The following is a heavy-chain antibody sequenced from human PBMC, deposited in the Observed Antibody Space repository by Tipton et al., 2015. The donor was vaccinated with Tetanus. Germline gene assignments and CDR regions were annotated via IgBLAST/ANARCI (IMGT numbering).Heavy chain of an antibody. CDR3: ATTGRERWLPMIFDS. CDR2: ISGTGNIV. Sequence: SLRLSCTASGFTFTNSAMSWVRQAPGKGLEWVSSISGTGNIVKDADSVRGRFTISRDNAKNSLFLQMNSLRVDDTAVYFCATTGRERWLPMIFDSWGRGTLVTVSS. CDR1: GFTFTNSA. V-gene: IGHV3-21*01. J-gene: IGHJ4*01. D-gene: IGHD5-24*01.